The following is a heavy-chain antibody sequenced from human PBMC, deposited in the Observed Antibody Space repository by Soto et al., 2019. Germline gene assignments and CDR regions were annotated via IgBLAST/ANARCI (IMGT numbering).Heavy chain of an antibody. CDR2: INSDGSRT. V-gene: IGHV3-74*01. J-gene: IGHJ4*02. D-gene: IGHD2-15*01. CDR3: VRTSLVVAAATREDY. Sequence: EVQLVESGGGLVQPGGSLRLSCAASGFTFSSYWMHWIRQAPGKGLVWVSRINSDGSRTSYADSVKGRFTISRDNAKNTLYQQMNSLRAEDTAVYYCVRTSLVVAAATREDYWGQGTLVTVSS. CDR1: GFTFSSYW.